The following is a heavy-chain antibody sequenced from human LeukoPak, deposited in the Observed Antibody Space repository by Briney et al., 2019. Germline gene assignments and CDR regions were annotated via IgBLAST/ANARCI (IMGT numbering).Heavy chain of an antibody. V-gene: IGHV4-61*01. CDR3: ARDGSNWSNDYYHGVDV. CDR1: GLSISRSDW. J-gene: IGHJ6*02. CDR2: VYYSGSA. Sequence: SETLSLTCDVSGLSISRSDWWSWIRQPPGKGLEWLGYVYYSGSATYNPSLKSRVTISVDTSKNQFSLRLSSVTAADTAVYYCARDGSNWSNDYYHGVDVWGQGTTVTVSS. D-gene: IGHD4-11*01.